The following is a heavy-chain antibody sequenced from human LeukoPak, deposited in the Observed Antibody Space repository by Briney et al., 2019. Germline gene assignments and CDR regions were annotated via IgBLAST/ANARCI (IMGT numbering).Heavy chain of an antibody. Sequence: GGSLRLSCAASGFSFSSYWLSWVRQALGTGLEWVANIKEDGSEKNYVDPVTGRFTISRDNAKNSLYLQMNSLRAEDTAVYYCARGGGRHVEYWGQGNLVTVSS. J-gene: IGHJ4*02. V-gene: IGHV3-7*05. D-gene: IGHD2/OR15-2a*01. CDR1: GFSFSSYW. CDR3: ARGGGRHVEY. CDR2: IKEDGSEK.